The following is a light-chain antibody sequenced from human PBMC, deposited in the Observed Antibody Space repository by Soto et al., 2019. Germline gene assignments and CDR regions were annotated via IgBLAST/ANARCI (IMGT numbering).Light chain of an antibody. Sequence: IVMTQSPATLSVSPGERVTFSCRASQYVTTNLAWYQHKPGQVPRLLISGASTGATGIPARFSGSGSGTEFTLTINSLQSEDFAIYYCQQYNNWPVTFGGGTKVDIK. V-gene: IGKV3-15*01. CDR3: QQYNNWPVT. J-gene: IGKJ4*01. CDR1: QYVTTN. CDR2: GAS.